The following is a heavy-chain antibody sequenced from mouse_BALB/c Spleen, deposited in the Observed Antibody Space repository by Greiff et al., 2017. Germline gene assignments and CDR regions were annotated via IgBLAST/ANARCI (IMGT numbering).Heavy chain of an antibody. CDR2: IYPGSGNT. CDR1: GYTFTDYY. D-gene: IGHD2-3*01. J-gene: IGHJ2*01. CDR3: ANQEAYDGYFDY. V-gene: IGHV1-77*01. Sequence: VQLQESGAELARPGASVKLSCKASGYTFTDYYINWVKQRTGQGLEWIGEIYPGSGNTYYNEKFKGKATLTADKSSSTAYMQLSSLTSEDSAVYFCANQEAYDGYFDYWGQGTTLTVSS.